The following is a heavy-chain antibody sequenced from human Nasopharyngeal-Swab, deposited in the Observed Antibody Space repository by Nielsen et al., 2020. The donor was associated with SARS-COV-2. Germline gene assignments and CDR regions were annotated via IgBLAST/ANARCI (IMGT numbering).Heavy chain of an antibody. CDR3: ARHYDFWSCYYNSLFYGMDV. V-gene: IGHV3-7*01. CDR2: IKHDGSAK. J-gene: IGHJ6*02. Sequence: GGSLRLSCAASGFTFSSYWMTWVRQAPGKGLEWVAIIKHDGSAKYYADSVKGRFTISRDNAKSSLHLQMNSLRAEDTAVYYCARHYDFWSCYYNSLFYGMDVWGQGTTVTVSS. CDR1: GFTFSSYW. D-gene: IGHD3-3*01.